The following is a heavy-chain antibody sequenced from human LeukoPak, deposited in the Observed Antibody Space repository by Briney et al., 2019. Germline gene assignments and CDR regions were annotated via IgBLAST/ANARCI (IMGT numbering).Heavy chain of an antibody. J-gene: IGHJ5*02. V-gene: IGHV1-18*01. CDR1: GYTFTSYG. D-gene: IGHD6-19*01. CDR2: ISAYNGNT. CDR3: AREGQWLAKSWFDP. Sequence: ASVKVSCKASGYTFTSYGIGWVRQAPGQGLEWMGWISAYNGNTNYAQKLQGRVTMTTDTSTGTAYMELRSLRSDDTAVYYCAREGQWLAKSWFDPWGQGTLVTVSS.